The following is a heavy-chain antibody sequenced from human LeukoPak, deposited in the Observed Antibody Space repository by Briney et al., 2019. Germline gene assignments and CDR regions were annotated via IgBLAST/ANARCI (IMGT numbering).Heavy chain of an antibody. CDR3: ARDISAMIANDY. D-gene: IGHD2-21*01. CDR2: INPSGGST. Sequence: GASVKVSCKASGYTFTSYYMHWVRQAPGQGLEWMGIINPSGGSTSYAQKFQGRVTMTRDTSTSTVYMELSSLRPDDTAVYYCARDISAMIANDYWGQGTLVTVSS. V-gene: IGHV1-46*01. J-gene: IGHJ4*02. CDR1: GYTFTSYY.